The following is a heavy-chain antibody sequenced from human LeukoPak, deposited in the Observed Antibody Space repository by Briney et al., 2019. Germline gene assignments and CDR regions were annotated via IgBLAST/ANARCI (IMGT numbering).Heavy chain of an antibody. D-gene: IGHD1-26*01. CDR3: ARWDSAGASKDYFDY. CDR1: GFTVSSNY. V-gene: IGHV3-53*01. CDR2: IYSGGST. Sequence: GGSLRLSCAVSGFTVSSNYMSWVRQAPGKGLEWVSIIYSGGSTYYADSVEGRFTISRDNSKNTLYLQMNSLRADDTAVYFCARWDSAGASKDYFDYWGQGTLVTVSP. J-gene: IGHJ4*02.